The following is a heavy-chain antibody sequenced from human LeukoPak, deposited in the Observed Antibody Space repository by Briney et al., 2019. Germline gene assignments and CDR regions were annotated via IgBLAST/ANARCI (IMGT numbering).Heavy chain of an antibody. D-gene: IGHD6-19*01. Sequence: GGSLRLSCAASGLIFDKSWMNWVRQTPGKGLEWVANIKEDGSEQYYVDSVKGRFTMSRDNAKSSLYLQMNSLRAEDTAVYYCAKDFSSGWFFPWFDPWGQGTLVTVSS. V-gene: IGHV3-7*03. J-gene: IGHJ5*02. CDR2: IKEDGSEQ. CDR3: AKDFSSGWFFPWFDP. CDR1: GLIFDKSW.